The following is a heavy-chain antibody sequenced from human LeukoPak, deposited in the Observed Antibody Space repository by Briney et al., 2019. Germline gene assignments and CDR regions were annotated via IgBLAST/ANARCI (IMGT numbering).Heavy chain of an antibody. J-gene: IGHJ4*02. CDR1: GGSFSGYY. V-gene: IGHV4-34*01. CDR3: ARGKLWFGAAWLDY. Sequence: PSETLSLTCAVYGGSFSGYYWSWIRQPPGKGLEWIGEINHSGSTNYNPSLKSRVTISVDTSKNQFSLKLSSVTAADTAVYYCARGKLWFGAAWLDYWGQGTLVTVSS. CDR2: INHSGST. D-gene: IGHD3-10*01.